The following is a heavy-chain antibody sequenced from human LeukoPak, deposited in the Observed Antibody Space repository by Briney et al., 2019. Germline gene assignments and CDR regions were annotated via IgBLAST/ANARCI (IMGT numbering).Heavy chain of an antibody. V-gene: IGHV4-59*01. CDR1: GGSISSYY. CDR3: ARDSLYCSGGSCSRNWFDP. Sequence: SETLSLTCTVSGGSISSYYWSWIRQPPGKGLEWIGYIYYSGSTNYNPSLKSRVTISVDTSKSQFSLKLSSVTAADTAVYYCARDSLYCSGGSCSRNWFDPWGQGTLVTVSS. D-gene: IGHD2-15*01. CDR2: IYYSGST. J-gene: IGHJ5*02.